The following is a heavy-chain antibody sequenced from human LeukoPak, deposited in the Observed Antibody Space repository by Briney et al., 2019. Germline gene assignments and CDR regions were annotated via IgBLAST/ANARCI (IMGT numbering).Heavy chain of an antibody. CDR1: GYTFTGYF. J-gene: IGHJ4*02. Sequence: ASVTVSCTASGYTFTGYFTHWMRQAPGQGLEWMAWINPNSGATNYAPKFQGRVTLTRDTSITTAYMELSRLRSDDTAVYYCARDFGRYSGYDFDFWGQGTLVTVSS. V-gene: IGHV1-2*02. CDR3: ARDFGRYSGYDFDF. CDR2: INPNSGAT. D-gene: IGHD5-12*01.